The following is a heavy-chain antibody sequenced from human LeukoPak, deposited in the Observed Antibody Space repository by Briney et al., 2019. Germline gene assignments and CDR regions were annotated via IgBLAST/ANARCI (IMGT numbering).Heavy chain of an antibody. CDR3: AGGPKKQLIWGRASIGFDP. CDR1: GFTFSSHG. J-gene: IGHJ5*02. D-gene: IGHD2-2*01. CDR2: IVGGAGGT. Sequence: AGGSLRLSCAASGFTFSSHGMSWVRQAPGKGLEWVSGIVGGAGGTYYADSVKGRFTISRDNSKNTLYLQMNSLRSEDTAVYYCAGGPKKQLIWGRASIGFDPWGQGTLVTVSS. V-gene: IGHV3-23*01.